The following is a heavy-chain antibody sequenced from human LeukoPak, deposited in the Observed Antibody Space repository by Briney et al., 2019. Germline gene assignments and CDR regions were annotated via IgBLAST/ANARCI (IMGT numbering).Heavy chain of an antibody. CDR1: GGSISSYY. Sequence: SETLSLTCTVSGGSISSYYWSWIRQPRGQGLEWIGYIYYSGSTNYNPSLKSRVTISVDTSKNQFSLKLSSVTAADTAAYYCARGYSSSWYKGDYFDYWGQGTLVTVSS. CDR2: IYYSGST. V-gene: IGHV4-59*01. D-gene: IGHD6-13*01. J-gene: IGHJ4*02. CDR3: ARGYSSSWYKGDYFDY.